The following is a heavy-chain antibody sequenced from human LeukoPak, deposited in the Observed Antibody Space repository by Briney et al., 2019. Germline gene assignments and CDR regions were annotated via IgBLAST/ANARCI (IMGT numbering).Heavy chain of an antibody. CDR2: IYYSGST. D-gene: IGHD3-22*01. CDR1: GGSISSYY. Sequence: KPSETLSLTCTVSGGSISSYYWSWIRQPPGKGLEWIGYIYYSGSTNYNPSLKSRVTISVDTSKNQFSLKLSSVTAADTAVYYCARGVVVMLPDYWGQGTLVTVSS. V-gene: IGHV4-59*01. J-gene: IGHJ4*02. CDR3: ARGVVVMLPDY.